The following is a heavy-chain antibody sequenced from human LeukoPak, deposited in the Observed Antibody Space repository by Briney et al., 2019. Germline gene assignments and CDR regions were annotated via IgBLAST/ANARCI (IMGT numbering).Heavy chain of an antibody. CDR2: IIPIFGTA. J-gene: IGHJ5*02. CDR3: ARVLRGYGDYLNWFDP. CDR1: GGTFSSYA. Sequence: SVKVSCKASGGTFSSYAIRWLRQAPGQGLEWMGGIIPIFGTANYAQKFQGRVTITADESTSTAYMELSSLRSEDTAVYYCARVLRGYGDYLNWFDPWGQGTLVTVSS. D-gene: IGHD4-17*01. V-gene: IGHV1-69*13.